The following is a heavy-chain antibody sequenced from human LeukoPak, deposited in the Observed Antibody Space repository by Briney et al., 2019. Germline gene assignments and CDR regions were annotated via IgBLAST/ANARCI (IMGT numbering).Heavy chain of an antibody. J-gene: IGHJ6*03. V-gene: IGHV3-20*04. CDR3: ARAVCPTIKFCDSSYFMDV. CDR1: GFSFDDLG. CDR2: INWNGAST. Sequence: GSLRLSCAASGFSFDDLGMTWARQVPGKGLEWVAGINWNGASTGYADSVRGRFTISRDNAKNSLYLQMNSLRAEDTALYYCARAVCPTIKFCDSSYFMDVWGKGTAVNVS. D-gene: IGHD6-6*01.